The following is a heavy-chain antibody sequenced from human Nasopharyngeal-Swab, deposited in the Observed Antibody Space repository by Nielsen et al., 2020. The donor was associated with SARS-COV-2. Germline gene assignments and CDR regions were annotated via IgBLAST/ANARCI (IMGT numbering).Heavy chain of an antibody. CDR1: GYSFTSYW. CDR2: IYPGDSDT. CDR3: ARLSLAYCGGDCYYFDY. V-gene: IGHV5-51*01. Sequence: GGSLRLSCKGPGYSFTSYWIGWVRQMPGKGLEWMGIIYPGDSDTRYSPSFQGQVTISADKSISTAYLQWSSLKASDTAMYYCARLSLAYCGGDCYYFDYWGQGTLVTVSS. D-gene: IGHD2-21*02. J-gene: IGHJ4*02.